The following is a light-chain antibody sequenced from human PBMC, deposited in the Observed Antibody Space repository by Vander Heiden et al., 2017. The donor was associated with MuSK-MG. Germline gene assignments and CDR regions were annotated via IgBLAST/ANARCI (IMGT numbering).Light chain of an antibody. CDR3: QQSYSTLT. CDR1: QSISSY. Sequence: DSQMTQSPSSLSASVGDRVTITCRESQSISSYLNWYQQKPGKAPKLLIYAASRLQSGVPLSFSGSGSGTDFTLTISRLQPEDFATYYWQQSYSTLTFGGGTKVEIK. V-gene: IGKV1-39*01. J-gene: IGKJ4*01. CDR2: AAS.